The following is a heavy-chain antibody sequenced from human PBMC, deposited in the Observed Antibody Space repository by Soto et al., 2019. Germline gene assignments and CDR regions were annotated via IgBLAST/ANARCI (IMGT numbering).Heavy chain of an antibody. Sequence: QVQLVQSGAEVRRPGASVRVSCKASGYSFIDYYINWVRQAPGQGLEWMGWINPKDGATKSAQKFQDWVTMTSDTSHTTAYLALRSDDTAVYYCARGRKVVATPARDDWFDPWGQGTLVTVSS. CDR3: ARGRKVVATPARDDWFDP. CDR2: INPKDGAT. D-gene: IGHD2-21*02. J-gene: IGHJ5*02. CDR1: GYSFIDYY. V-gene: IGHV1-2*04.